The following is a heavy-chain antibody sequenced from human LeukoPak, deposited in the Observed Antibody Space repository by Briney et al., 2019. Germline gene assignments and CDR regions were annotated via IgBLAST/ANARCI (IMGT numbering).Heavy chain of an antibody. J-gene: IGHJ3*02. Sequence: SETLSLTCTVSGGSISGYYWSWIRQPPGKELEWIAYIYNSGSTNYNPSLKSRVTTSADTSKNQFSLKLSSVTAADTAVYYCAKSNGYGLVDIWGQGTMVTVSS. D-gene: IGHD3-10*01. V-gene: IGHV4-59*01. CDR1: GGSISGYY. CDR2: IYNSGST. CDR3: AKSNGYGLVDI.